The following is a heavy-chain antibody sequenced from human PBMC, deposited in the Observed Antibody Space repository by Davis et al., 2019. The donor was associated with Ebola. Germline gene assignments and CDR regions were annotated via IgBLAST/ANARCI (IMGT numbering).Heavy chain of an antibody. D-gene: IGHD4-17*01. J-gene: IGHJ4*02. V-gene: IGHV3-73*01. CDR3: TMTTVMVDY. CDR1: GFTFSGSA. CDR2: IRSKANSDAT. Sequence: GESLKISCAASGFTFSGSAMHWVRQASGKGLEWVGRIRSKANSDATAYAASVKGRFTISRDDSKNTAYLQMNSLKTEDTAVYYCTMTTVMVDYWGQGTLVTVSS.